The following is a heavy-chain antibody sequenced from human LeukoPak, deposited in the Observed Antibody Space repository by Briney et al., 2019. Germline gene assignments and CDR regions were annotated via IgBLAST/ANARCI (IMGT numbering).Heavy chain of an antibody. CDR2: INSDGSST. J-gene: IGHJ4*02. V-gene: IGHV3-74*01. D-gene: IGHD1-26*01. CDR1: GFTFSSYW. Sequence: PGGSLGLSCAASGFTFSSYWMHWVRRAPGKGPVWVSRINSDGSSTSYADSVKGRFTISRDNAKNTLYLQMNSLRAEDTAVYYCAGGWDYFDYWGQGTLVTVSS. CDR3: AGGWDYFDY.